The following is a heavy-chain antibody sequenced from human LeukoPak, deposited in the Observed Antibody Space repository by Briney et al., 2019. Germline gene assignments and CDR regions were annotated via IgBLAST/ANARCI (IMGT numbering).Heavy chain of an antibody. J-gene: IGHJ4*02. V-gene: IGHV3-48*02. Sequence: PGGSLRLSCAASGFTFSSYAINWVRQAPGKGLEWLSYISGSSSTIYYADSAKGRFTISRDNAKNSLYLQMNSLRDGDTAVYYCARDPGLYGDYVFDYWGQGTLVTVSS. CDR2: ISGSSSTI. CDR1: GFTFSSYA. CDR3: ARDPGLYGDYVFDY. D-gene: IGHD4-17*01.